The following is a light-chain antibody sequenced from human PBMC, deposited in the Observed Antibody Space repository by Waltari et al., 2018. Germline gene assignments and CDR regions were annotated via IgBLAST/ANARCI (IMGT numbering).Light chain of an antibody. CDR2: SNI. Sequence: QSVLTQPPSVSGAPGQGVTISCTGSTSNIGAEDVHWYRQIPGKAPEVVIYSNINRPSGVPDRFSGSKSGTSASLAITGLQAEDEADYYCQSFDDSLRGSVFGGGTKLTVL. CDR1: TSNIGAED. J-gene: IGLJ3*02. V-gene: IGLV1-40*01. CDR3: QSFDDSLRGSV.